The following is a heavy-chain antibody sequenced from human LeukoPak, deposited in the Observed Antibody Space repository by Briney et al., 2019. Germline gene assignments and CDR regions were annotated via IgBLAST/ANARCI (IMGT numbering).Heavy chain of an antibody. J-gene: IGHJ5*02. D-gene: IGHD4-11*01. CDR2: IYYSGST. V-gene: IGHV4-31*11. CDR1: GGSISSGGYS. CDR3: ARVPDYSNKNWFDP. Sequence: PSQTLSLTCAVSGGSISSGGYSWSWIRQHPGKGLEWIGYIYYSGSTYYNPSLKSRVTISVDTSKNQFSLKLSSVTAADTAVYYCARVPDYSNKNWFDPWGQGTLVTVSS.